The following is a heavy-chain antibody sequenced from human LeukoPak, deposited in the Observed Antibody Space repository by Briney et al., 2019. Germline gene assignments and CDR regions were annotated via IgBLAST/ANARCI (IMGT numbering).Heavy chain of an antibody. CDR2: IYYSGST. CDR3: ARVLGIQGYAFDI. CDR1: GGSISSSSYY. J-gene: IGHJ3*02. D-gene: IGHD7-27*01. V-gene: IGHV4-39*07. Sequence: SETLSLTCTVSGGSISSSSYYWGWIRQPPGKGLEWIGSIYYSGSTYYNPSLKSRVTISVDTSKNQFSLKLSSVTAADTAVYYCARVLGIQGYAFDIWGQGTMVTVSS.